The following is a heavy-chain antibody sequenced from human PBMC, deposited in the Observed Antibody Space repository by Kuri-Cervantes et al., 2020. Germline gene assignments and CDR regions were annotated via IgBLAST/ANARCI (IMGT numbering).Heavy chain of an antibody. CDR1: GYTFTSYG. D-gene: IGHD6-19*01. V-gene: IGHV1-18*01. Sequence: ASVKVSCKASGYTFTSYGISWVRQAPGQGLEWMGWISAYNGNTYYAQKLQGRVTMTTHTSTSTVYMELRSLRSDDTAVYFCAREFIAVAGTLPPDYWGQGTLVTVSS. CDR3: AREFIAVAGTLPPDY. J-gene: IGHJ4*02. CDR2: ISAYNGNT.